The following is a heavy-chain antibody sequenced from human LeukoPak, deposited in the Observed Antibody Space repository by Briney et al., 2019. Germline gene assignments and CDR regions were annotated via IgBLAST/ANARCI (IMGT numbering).Heavy chain of an antibody. D-gene: IGHD6-6*01. V-gene: IGHV1-18*01. CDR1: GYTFTSYG. CDR3: ARNPGIDIAARQNSWFDP. CDR2: ISAYNGNT. Sequence: ASVKVSCKASGYTFTSYGISWVRQAPGQGVEWMGWISAYNGNTNYAQKLQGRVTMTTDTSPSIAYMALMSMRSHDTAVYYCARNPGIDIAARQNSWFDPWGQGTLVTVSS. J-gene: IGHJ5*02.